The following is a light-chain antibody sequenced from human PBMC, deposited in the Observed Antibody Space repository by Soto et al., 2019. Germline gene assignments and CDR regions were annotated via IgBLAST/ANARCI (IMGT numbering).Light chain of an antibody. Sequence: DIHITHSPSTLSSSLVERVTITCRASQSISSWLAWYQQKPGKAPKLLIYDASSLESGVPSRFSGSGSGTEFTLTINSLQPDDSATYYCQQYKSYPWTFGQGTKVDI. CDR2: DAS. CDR1: QSISSW. CDR3: QQYKSYPWT. V-gene: IGKV1-5*01. J-gene: IGKJ1*01.